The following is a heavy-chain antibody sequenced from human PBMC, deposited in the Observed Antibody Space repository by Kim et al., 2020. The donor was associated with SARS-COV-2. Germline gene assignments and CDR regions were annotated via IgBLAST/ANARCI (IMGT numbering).Heavy chain of an antibody. V-gene: IGHV3-30*03. CDR2: ISSDGSTE. CDR1: GFTFSNYG. Sequence: GGSLRLSCAAPGFTFSNYGMHWVRQAPGKGLEWVAAISSDGSTEYYVEFVKGRFTISRDNSKNTLYLQMNSLRAEDTAVYYCARPRSTSRLSDAFDIWGQGTMVSVSS. D-gene: IGHD2-2*01. CDR3: ARPRSTSRLSDAFDI. J-gene: IGHJ3*02.